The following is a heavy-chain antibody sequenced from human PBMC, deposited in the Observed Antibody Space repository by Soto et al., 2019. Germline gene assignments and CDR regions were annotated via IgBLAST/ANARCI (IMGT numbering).Heavy chain of an antibody. CDR3: AREPDGLAY. V-gene: IGHV3-48*01. Sequence: EVQLVESGGDLVQPGGSLRLSCVASGFAFSGYSMNWVRQAPGKGLEWISYISSGSETIYYADSVKGRFTISRDNAKNSLYLQMNSLRAEDTALYYCAREPDGLAYWGQGTLVTVSS. J-gene: IGHJ4*02. CDR1: GFAFSGYS. CDR2: ISSGSETI.